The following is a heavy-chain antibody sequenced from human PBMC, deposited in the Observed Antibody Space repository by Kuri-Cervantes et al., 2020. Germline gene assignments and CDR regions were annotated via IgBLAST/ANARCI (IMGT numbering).Heavy chain of an antibody. V-gene: IGHV3-23*01. Sequence: LSLTCAASGFTFSSYAMSWVRQAPGKGLEWVSAISGSGGSTYYADSVKGRFTISRDNSKNTLYLQMNSLRAGDTAVYYCARDRRSSSGSYAAYWGRGTLVTVSS. J-gene: IGHJ4*02. CDR1: GFTFSSYA. CDR3: ARDRRSSSGSYAAY. D-gene: IGHD1-26*01. CDR2: ISGSGGST.